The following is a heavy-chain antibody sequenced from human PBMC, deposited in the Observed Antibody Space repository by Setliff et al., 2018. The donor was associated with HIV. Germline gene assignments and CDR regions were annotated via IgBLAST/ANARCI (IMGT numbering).Heavy chain of an antibody. Sequence: PSETLSLTCTVSGGSINSTSYYWGWIRQPPGNGLEWIGSIYHTGSTYYKPSLKSRVTISVDTSKNQFSLKLSSVTAADTAVYYCARGGLEPIYYYYYMDVWGKGTTVTVSS. V-gene: IGHV4-39*07. D-gene: IGHD1-1*01. CDR1: GGSINSTSYY. CDR2: IYHTGST. CDR3: ARGGLEPIYYYYYMDV. J-gene: IGHJ6*03.